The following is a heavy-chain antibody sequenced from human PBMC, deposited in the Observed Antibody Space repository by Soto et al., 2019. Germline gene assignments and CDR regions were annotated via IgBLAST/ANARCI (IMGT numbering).Heavy chain of an antibody. CDR1: GYTFTTLT. CDR2: INAGYGDT. Sequence: QVQLVQSGAEVKKPGASVKVSCTTSGYTFTTLTFHWVRQAPGQGLEWMGWINAGYGDTKYSENLQGRVTITRDASAGTAHMEWSSLSAEDTGVDFCARDRAIQVPGTGWFGPWGHVPLVTVSS. CDR3: ARDRAIQVPGTGWFGP. V-gene: IGHV1-3*01. D-gene: IGHD6-19*01. J-gene: IGHJ5*02.